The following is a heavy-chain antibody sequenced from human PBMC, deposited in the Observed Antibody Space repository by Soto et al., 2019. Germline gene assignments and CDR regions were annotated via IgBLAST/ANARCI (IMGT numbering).Heavy chain of an antibody. V-gene: IGHV4-34*01. CDR1: GGSFSGYY. J-gene: IGHJ6*02. Sequence: ASETLSLTCAVYGGSFSGYYWSWIRQPPGKGLEWIGEINHSGSTNYNPSLKSRVTISVDTSKNQFSLKLSSVTAADTAVYYCARGVTYSSGWRPIRGGMDVWGQGTTVTV. CDR3: ARGVTYSSGWRPIRGGMDV. CDR2: INHSGST. D-gene: IGHD6-19*01.